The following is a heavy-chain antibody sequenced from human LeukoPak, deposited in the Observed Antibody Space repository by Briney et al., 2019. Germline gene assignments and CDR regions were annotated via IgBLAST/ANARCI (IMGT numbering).Heavy chain of an antibody. CDR1: AFSLATNGVG. CDR2: IYWDDDK. D-gene: IGHD1-1*01. CDR3: AHRQPFSGNWNAGYFDY. Sequence: SGPTLVKPTETLTLTCSFSAFSLATNGVGVGWIRQPPGKALEWLAFIYWDDDKRYSPSLKSRFAISKDTSKNLVVLIMTNVDPEDTATYFCAHRQPFSGNWNAGYFDYWGQGTLVTVSS. V-gene: IGHV2-5*02. J-gene: IGHJ4*02.